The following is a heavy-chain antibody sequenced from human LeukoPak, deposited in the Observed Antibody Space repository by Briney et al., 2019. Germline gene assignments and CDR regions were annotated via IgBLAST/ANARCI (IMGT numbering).Heavy chain of an antibody. Sequence: GGSLRLSCAASGFTFSSYAMSWIRQAPGKGLEWVSYISSSGSTIYYADSVKGRFTISRDNAKNSLYLQMNSLRAEDTAVYYCARYYSSGYYSNYWGQGTLVTVSS. CDR3: ARYYSSGYYSNY. V-gene: IGHV3-11*01. CDR1: GFTFSSYA. D-gene: IGHD3-22*01. CDR2: ISSSGSTI. J-gene: IGHJ4*02.